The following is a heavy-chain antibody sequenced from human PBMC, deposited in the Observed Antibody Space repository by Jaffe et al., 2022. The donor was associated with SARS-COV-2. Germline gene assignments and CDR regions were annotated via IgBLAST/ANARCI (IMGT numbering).Heavy chain of an antibody. J-gene: IGHJ4*02. Sequence: QVQLVESGGGVVQPGRSLRLSCAASGFTFSSYAMHWVRQAPGKGLEWVAVISYDGSNKYYADSVKGRFTISRDNSKNTLYLQMNSLRAEDTAVYYCAREGSTPKEYYFDYWGQGTLVTVSS. CDR2: ISYDGSNK. CDR1: GFTFSSYA. CDR3: AREGSTPKEYYFDY. V-gene: IGHV3-30-3*01. D-gene: IGHD6-13*01.